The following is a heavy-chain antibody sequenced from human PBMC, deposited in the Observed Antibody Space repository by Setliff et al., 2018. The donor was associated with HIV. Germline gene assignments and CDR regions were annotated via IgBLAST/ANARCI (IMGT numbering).Heavy chain of an antibody. Sequence: SETLSLTCSVSGDSIGTYYWNWIRQTPGKRLEWIGFFYYGGSTDYNPALKNRVAISVDTSRNRVSLKMTSVTAADTAVYYCARAPTHYFGNNKSSWPDAFDIWGLGTMVTVSS. J-gene: IGHJ3*02. D-gene: IGHD3-10*01. CDR2: FYYGGST. CDR3: ARAPTHYFGNNKSSWPDAFDI. V-gene: IGHV4-59*01. CDR1: GDSIGTYY.